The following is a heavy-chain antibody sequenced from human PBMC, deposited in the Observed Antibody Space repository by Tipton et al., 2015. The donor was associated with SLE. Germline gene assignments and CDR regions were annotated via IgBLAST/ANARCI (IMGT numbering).Heavy chain of an antibody. CDR1: GFTFSSYA. V-gene: IGHV3-23*03. CDR2: IYSGGST. CDR3: AKERIAVAAQENY. J-gene: IGHJ4*02. Sequence: GSLRLSCAASGFTFSSYAMSWVRQAPGKGLEWVSVIYSGGSTYYADSVKGRFTISRDNSKNTLYLQMNSLRAEDTAVYYCAKERIAVAAQENYWGQGTLVTVSS. D-gene: IGHD6-19*01.